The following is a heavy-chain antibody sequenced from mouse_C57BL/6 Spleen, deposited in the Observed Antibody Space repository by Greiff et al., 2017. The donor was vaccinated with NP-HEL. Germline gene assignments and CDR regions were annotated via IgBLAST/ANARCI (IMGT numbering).Heavy chain of an antibody. Sequence: EVQLQQSGAELVRPGASVKLSCTASGFNIKDYYMHWVKQRPEQGLEWIGRIDPEDGDTEYAPKFQGKATMTADTSSNTAYLQLSSLTAEDTAVYYCTTSITTVVPFDYWGQGTTLTVSS. J-gene: IGHJ2*01. CDR3: TTSITTVVPFDY. CDR2: IDPEDGDT. V-gene: IGHV14-1*01. CDR1: GFNIKDYY. D-gene: IGHD1-1*01.